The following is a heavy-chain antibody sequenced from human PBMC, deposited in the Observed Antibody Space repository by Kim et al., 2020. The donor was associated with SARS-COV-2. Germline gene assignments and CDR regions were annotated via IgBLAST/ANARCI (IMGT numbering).Heavy chain of an antibody. CDR2: IYSGGST. CDR3: AREGYDSFTNWFDP. V-gene: IGHV3-53*01. J-gene: IGHJ5*02. Sequence: GGSLRLSCAASGFTVSSNYMSWVRQAPGKGLEWVSVIYSGGSTYYADSVKGRFTISRDNSKNTLYLQMNSLRAEDTAVYYCAREGYDSFTNWFDPWGQGTLVTVSS. D-gene: IGHD3-22*01. CDR1: GFTVSSNY.